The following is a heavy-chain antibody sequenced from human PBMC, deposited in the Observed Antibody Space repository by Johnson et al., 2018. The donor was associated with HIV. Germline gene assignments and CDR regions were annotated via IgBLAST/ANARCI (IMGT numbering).Heavy chain of an antibody. CDR2: IWYDGSNK. V-gene: IGHV3-33*06. J-gene: IGHJ3*02. CDR3: AKDPLVVPAATLDAFDI. D-gene: IGHD2-2*01. Sequence: MQLVESGGGVVQPGRSLRLSCAASGFTFSSYGMHWVRQAPGKGLEWVAVIWYDGSNKYYADSVKGRFTISRDNSKNTLYLQMNSLRAEDTAVYYCAKDPLVVPAATLDAFDIWGQGTMVTVSS. CDR1: GFTFSSYG.